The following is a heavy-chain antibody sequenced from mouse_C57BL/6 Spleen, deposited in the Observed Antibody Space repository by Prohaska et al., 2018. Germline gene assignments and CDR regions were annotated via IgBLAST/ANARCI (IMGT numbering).Heavy chain of an antibody. CDR3: TAPAWSSDY. Sequence: EVKLEESGGGLVHPGGSMKLSCVASGFTFSNYWMTWVRQSPEKGLEWVAQIRLKSDNYATQYAEYVKGRFTISRDDAKSSVYLQKNNLRAEDTRIYYCTAPAWSSDYWGQGTTGTVST. CDR2: IRLKSDNYAT. CDR1: GFTFSNYW. V-gene: IGHV6-3*01. J-gene: IGHJ2*01.